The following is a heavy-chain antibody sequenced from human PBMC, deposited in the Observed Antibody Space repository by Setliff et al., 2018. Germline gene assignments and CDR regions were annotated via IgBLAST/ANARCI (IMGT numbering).Heavy chain of an antibody. CDR3: ARALYPSSFIGHNWFDP. V-gene: IGHV4-34*01. D-gene: IGHD2-2*01. CDR2: IYHSGNT. CDR1: GGSFSTYY. J-gene: IGHJ5*02. Sequence: PSETLSLTCAVYGGSFSTYYWIWIRQPPGKGLEWIGTIYHSGNTYYNPSLNSRLTISVDTSKNQFSLRLTSVTAADTAIYYCARALYPSSFIGHNWFDPWGQGTLVTVSS.